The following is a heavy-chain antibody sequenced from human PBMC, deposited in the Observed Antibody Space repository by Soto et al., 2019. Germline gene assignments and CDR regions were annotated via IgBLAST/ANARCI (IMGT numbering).Heavy chain of an antibody. CDR3: AHTMVRGAYSLYYFDY. CDR1: GGTFSSYA. J-gene: IGHJ4*02. D-gene: IGHD3-10*01. CDR2: IIPIFGTA. V-gene: IGHV1-69*01. Sequence: QVQLVQSGAEVKKPGSSVKVSCKASGGTFSSYAISWVRQAPGQGLEWMGGIIPIFGTANYAQKFQGRVTITADESTSTAYMELSSLRSEDTAVYYGAHTMVRGAYSLYYFDYWGQGTLVTVSS.